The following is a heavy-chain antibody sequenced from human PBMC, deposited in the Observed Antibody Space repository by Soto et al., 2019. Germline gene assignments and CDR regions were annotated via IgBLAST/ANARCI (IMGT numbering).Heavy chain of an antibody. V-gene: IGHV3-23*01. CDR1: GFTFSSYA. CDR3: AKEGEYDFWSGYYTGHFDY. CDR2: ISGSGGST. Sequence: GESLKISCAASGFTFSSYAMSWVRQAPGKGLEWVSAISGSGGSTYYADSVKGRFTISRDNSKNTLYLQMNSLRAEDTAVYYCAKEGEYDFWSGYYTGHFDYWGQGTLVTVSS. J-gene: IGHJ4*02. D-gene: IGHD3-3*01.